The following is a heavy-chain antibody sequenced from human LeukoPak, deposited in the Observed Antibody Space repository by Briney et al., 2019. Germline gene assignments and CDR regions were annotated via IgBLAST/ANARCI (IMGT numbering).Heavy chain of an antibody. D-gene: IGHD3-22*01. CDR1: GGSISSYY. Sequence: SETLSLTCTVSGGSISSYYWSWIRQPPGKGLEWIGYIYYSGSTNYNPSLKSRVTISVDTSKNQFSLKLSSVTAADTAVYYCARDALDSSGYYYFDYWGQGTLVTVSS. CDR2: IYYSGST. V-gene: IGHV4-59*01. CDR3: ARDALDSSGYYYFDY. J-gene: IGHJ4*02.